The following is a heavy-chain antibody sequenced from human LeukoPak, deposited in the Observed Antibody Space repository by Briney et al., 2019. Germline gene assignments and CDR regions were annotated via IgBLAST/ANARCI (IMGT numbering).Heavy chain of an antibody. J-gene: IGHJ6*02. CDR2: ISWNSGSI. CDR3: AKDLSYGSGEYYGMDV. D-gene: IGHD3-10*01. V-gene: IGHV3-9*01. CDR1: GFTFDDYA. Sequence: PGGSLRLSCAASGFTFDDYAMHWVRQAPGKGLEWVSCISWNSGSIGYADSVKGRFTISRDNAKNSLYLQMNSLRAEDTALYYCAKDLSYGSGEYYGMDVWGQGTTVTVSS.